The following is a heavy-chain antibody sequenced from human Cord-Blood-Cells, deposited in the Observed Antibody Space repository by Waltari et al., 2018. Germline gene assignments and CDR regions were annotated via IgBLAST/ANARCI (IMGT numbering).Heavy chain of an antibody. J-gene: IGHJ6*02. V-gene: IGHV1-24*01. Sequence: QVQLVQSGAEVKKPGASVKVSCKVSGYPLPELSMHWVRQAPGKGLEWMGGFDPEDGETIYAQKFQGRVTMTEDTSTDTAYMELSSLRSEDTAVYYCATITMVRGTDGMDVWGQGTTVTVSS. D-gene: IGHD3-10*01. CDR3: ATITMVRGTDGMDV. CDR1: GYPLPELS. CDR2: FDPEDGET.